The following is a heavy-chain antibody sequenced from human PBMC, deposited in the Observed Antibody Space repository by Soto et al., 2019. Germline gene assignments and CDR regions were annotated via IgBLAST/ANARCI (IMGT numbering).Heavy chain of an antibody. J-gene: IGHJ3*02. CDR2: IKQDGSKK. CDR1: GFTLSMYW. V-gene: IGHV3-7*05. CDR3: ARDVSPGSSSLYLDAFEI. Sequence: EVQLEESGGGLVQPGGSLRLSCAASGFTLSMYWMTWVHQAPGRGLEWVANIKQDGSKKSYLDSVRGRFNISRDNVRNSLYLQMDSLRAEDTALYYCARDVSPGSSSLYLDAFEIWGQGTMVIVSS. D-gene: IGHD6-13*01.